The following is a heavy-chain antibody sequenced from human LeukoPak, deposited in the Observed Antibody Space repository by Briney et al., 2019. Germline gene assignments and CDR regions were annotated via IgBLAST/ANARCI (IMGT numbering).Heavy chain of an antibody. D-gene: IGHD3-22*01. CDR1: GYTFTSYG. CDR3: ARDLIRYYYDSSGYFDAFDI. V-gene: IGHV1-18*01. Sequence: GASVKVSCKASGYTFTSYGISWVRQAPGQGLEWMGWISAYNGNTNYAQKLQGRVTMTTDTSTSTAYMELRSLRPDDTAVYYCARDLIRYYYDSSGYFDAFDIWGQGTMVTVSS. CDR2: ISAYNGNT. J-gene: IGHJ3*02.